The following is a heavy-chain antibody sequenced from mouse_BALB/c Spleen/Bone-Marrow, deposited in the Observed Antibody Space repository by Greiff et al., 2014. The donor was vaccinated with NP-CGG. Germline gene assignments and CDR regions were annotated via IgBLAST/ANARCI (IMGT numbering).Heavy chain of an antibody. Sequence: VQLQQSGAELASPGASVKMSCKASGYTFTDYTIQWVKQRPGQGLEWIGYVNPKSGYANYNQKFKDKATLTADKSSSTAFVQLSSLTSEDSAVYYCARPKGFALDYWGQGTALTVSS. CDR3: ARPKGFALDY. CDR1: GYTFTDYT. J-gene: IGHJ2*01. CDR2: VNPKSGYA. V-gene: IGHV1-4*01.